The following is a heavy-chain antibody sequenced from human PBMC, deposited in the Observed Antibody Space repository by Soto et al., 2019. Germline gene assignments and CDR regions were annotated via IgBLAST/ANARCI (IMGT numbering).Heavy chain of an antibody. CDR1: GGTFSSYA. J-gene: IGHJ6*02. D-gene: IGHD3-3*01. CDR2: IIPIFGTA. CDR3: ARGLPDVWSGYGYYYYGMDV. Sequence: SVKVSCKASGGTFSSYAISWVRQAPGQGLEWMGGIIPIFGTANYAQKFQGRVTITADESTSTAYMELSSLRSEDTAVYYCARGLPDVWSGYGYYYYGMDVWGQGTTVTVSS. V-gene: IGHV1-69*13.